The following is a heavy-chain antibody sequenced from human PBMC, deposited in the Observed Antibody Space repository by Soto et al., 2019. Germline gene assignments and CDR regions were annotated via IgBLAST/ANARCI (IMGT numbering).Heavy chain of an antibody. CDR2: IYSNGDT. V-gene: IGHV3-53*02. CDR1: GFSVGSNY. D-gene: IGHD2-8*01. Sequence: EVQLVETGGGLIQPGGSLRLSCAAAGFSVGSNYMTWVRQSPGKGLEWVSLIYSNGDTDYADSVKGRFSISRDHFQNTLYLQMNNLRAEDTAVYHCARKSDSSPVPEADGVWGRGTLVTVSS. CDR3: ARKSDSSPVPEADGV. J-gene: IGHJ4*02.